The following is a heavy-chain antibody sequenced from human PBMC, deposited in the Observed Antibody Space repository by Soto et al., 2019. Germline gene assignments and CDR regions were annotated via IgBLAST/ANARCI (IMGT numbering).Heavy chain of an antibody. D-gene: IGHD3-22*01. CDR3: AREVPPGLNYDSSGPSDY. V-gene: IGHV1-69*13. Sequence: SVKVSCKASGGTFSSYAISWVRQAPGQGLEWMGGIIPIFGTANYAQKFQGRVTITADESTSTAYMELSSLRSEDTAVYYCAREVPPGLNYDSSGPSDYWGQGTLVTVS. J-gene: IGHJ4*02. CDR2: IIPIFGTA. CDR1: GGTFSSYA.